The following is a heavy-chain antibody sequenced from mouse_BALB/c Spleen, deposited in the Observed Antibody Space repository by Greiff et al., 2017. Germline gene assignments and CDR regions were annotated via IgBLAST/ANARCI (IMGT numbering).Heavy chain of an antibody. J-gene: IGHJ2*01. D-gene: IGHD1-1*02. CDR2: IYPSDSYT. Sequence: QVQLQQPGAELVRPGASVKLSCKAPGYTFTSYWINWVKQRPGQGLEWIGNIYPSDSYTNYNQKFKDKATLTVDKSSSTAYMQLSSPTSEDSAVYYCTRGNYGANFDYWGQGTTLTVSS. CDR1: GYTFTSYW. V-gene: IGHV1-69*02. CDR3: TRGNYGANFDY.